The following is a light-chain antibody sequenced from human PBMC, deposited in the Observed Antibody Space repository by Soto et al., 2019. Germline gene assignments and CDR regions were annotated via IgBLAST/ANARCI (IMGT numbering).Light chain of an antibody. Sequence: DIQLTQSPSFLSASVGDRVTITCRASQDISNYLAWYQQKPGKAPKFLIYGTSTLQSGVPSRFSGSGSGTEFTLTISSLQPEDFATYYCQQFNSYPLTFGGGTKVDIK. V-gene: IGKV1-9*01. J-gene: IGKJ4*01. CDR3: QQFNSYPLT. CDR1: QDISNY. CDR2: GTS.